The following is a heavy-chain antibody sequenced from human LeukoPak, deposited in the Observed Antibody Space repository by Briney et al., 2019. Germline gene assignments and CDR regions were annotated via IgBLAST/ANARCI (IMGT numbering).Heavy chain of an antibody. V-gene: IGHV3-72*01. CDR1: GFTFSDHY. CDR2: SRSKTNRYTT. Sequence: GGSLRLSCAASGFTFSDHYLDRVRQAPGKGLEWVGRSRSKTNRYTTQYAASVKGRFTISRDDSKNTLYLQMNSLRAEDTAVYYCAKVGLTTVITRGTFDIWGQGTMVTVSS. D-gene: IGHD4-23*01. J-gene: IGHJ3*02. CDR3: AKVGLTTVITRGTFDI.